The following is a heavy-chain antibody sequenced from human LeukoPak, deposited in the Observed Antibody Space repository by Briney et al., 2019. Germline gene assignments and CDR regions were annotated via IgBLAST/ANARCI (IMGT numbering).Heavy chain of an antibody. Sequence: GGSLRLSCAASGFTFSSYSMNWVRQAPGKGLEWVSSISSGSTYIYYADSVKGRFTISGDNAKNSLYLEMDSLRAEDTAVYYCARNLKGNDFWSGTNWFDPWGQGTLVTVSS. CDR3: ARNLKGNDFWSGTNWFDP. D-gene: IGHD3-3*01. V-gene: IGHV3-21*01. CDR2: ISSGSTYI. J-gene: IGHJ5*02. CDR1: GFTFSSYS.